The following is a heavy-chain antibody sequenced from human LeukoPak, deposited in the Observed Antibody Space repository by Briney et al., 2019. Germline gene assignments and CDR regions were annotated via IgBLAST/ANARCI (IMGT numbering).Heavy chain of an antibody. Sequence: ASVKVSCKASGYTFTSYGISWVRQAPGQGLEWMGWISAYNGNTNYAQKLQGRVTMTTDTSTSTAYMELRSLRSDDTAVYYCARDCPRGGTSCLPYYYYMDVWGKGTTVTVS. CDR3: ARDCPRGGTSCLPYYYYMDV. J-gene: IGHJ6*03. D-gene: IGHD2-2*01. V-gene: IGHV1-18*01. CDR1: GYTFTSYG. CDR2: ISAYNGNT.